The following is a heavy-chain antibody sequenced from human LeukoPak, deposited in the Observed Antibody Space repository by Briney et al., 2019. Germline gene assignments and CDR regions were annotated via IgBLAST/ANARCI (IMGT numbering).Heavy chain of an antibody. V-gene: IGHV1-18*01. J-gene: IGHJ4*02. CDR1: GYTFTSYS. CDR2: ISAYNGNT. Sequence: ASVKVSCKASGYTFTSYSISWVRQAPGQGLEWMGWISAYNGNTNYAQKLQGRVTMTTDTSTSTAYMELRSLRSDDTAVYYCARDYNYYDSSGYYYLGYWGQGTLVTVSS. CDR3: ARDYNYYDSSGYYYLGY. D-gene: IGHD3-22*01.